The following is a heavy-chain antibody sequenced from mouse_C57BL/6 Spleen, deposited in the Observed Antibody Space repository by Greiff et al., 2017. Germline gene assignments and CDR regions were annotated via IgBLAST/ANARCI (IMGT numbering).Heavy chain of an antibody. V-gene: IGHV1-81*01. CDR2: IYPRSGNT. CDR1: GYTFTSYG. CDR3: AREFITTVVAPYYFDY. D-gene: IGHD1-1*01. Sequence: VQLQQSGAELARPGASVKLSCKASGYTFTSYGISWVKQRTGQGLEWIGEIYPRSGNTYYNEKFKGKATLTADKSSSTAYMELRSLTSEDSAVXFCAREFITTVVAPYYFDYWGQGTTLTVSS. J-gene: IGHJ2*01.